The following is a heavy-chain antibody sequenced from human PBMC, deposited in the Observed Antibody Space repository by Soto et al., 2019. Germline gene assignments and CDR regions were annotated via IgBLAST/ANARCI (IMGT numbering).Heavy chain of an antibody. V-gene: IGHV1-69*12. CDR2: IIPIFGTA. Sequence: QVQLVQSGAEVKKPGSSVKVSCKASGGTFSSYAISWVRQAPGQGLEWMGGIIPIFGTANYAQKFQGRVTITADETTSTAYMELSSLRSEDTAVYYCARVVHYQVPAAHYYGMDVWGGGTTVAVS. CDR1: GGTFSSYA. J-gene: IGHJ6*02. CDR3: ARVVHYQVPAAHYYGMDV. D-gene: IGHD2-2*01.